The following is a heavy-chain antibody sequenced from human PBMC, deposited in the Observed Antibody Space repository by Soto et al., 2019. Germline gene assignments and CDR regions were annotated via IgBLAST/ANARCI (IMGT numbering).Heavy chain of an antibody. J-gene: IGHJ6*04. D-gene: IGHD4-17*01. CDR2: IYHSGST. Sequence: SETLSLTCAVSGGSISSSNWWSWVRQPPGKGLEWIGEIYHSGSTNYNPSLKSRVTISVDKSKNQFSLKLSSVTAADTAVYYFARLIPTVTNYYYDHGMAVWGKGTTVTVSS. CDR1: GGSISSSNW. CDR3: ARLIPTVTNYYYDHGMAV. V-gene: IGHV4-4*02.